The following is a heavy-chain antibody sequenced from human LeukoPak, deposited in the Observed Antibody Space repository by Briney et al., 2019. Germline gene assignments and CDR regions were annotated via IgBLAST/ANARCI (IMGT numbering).Heavy chain of an antibody. D-gene: IGHD3-3*01. J-gene: IGHJ4*02. V-gene: IGHV4-61*02. CDR1: GGSISSGSYY. CDR2: IYTSGST. CDR3: ARVGGPYDFRTH. Sequence: PSQTLSLTCTVSGGSISSGSYYWSWIRRPAGKGLEWIGRIYTSGSTNYNPSLKSRVTISVDTSKNQFSLKLSSVTAADTAVYYCARVGGPYDFRTHWGQGTLVTVSS.